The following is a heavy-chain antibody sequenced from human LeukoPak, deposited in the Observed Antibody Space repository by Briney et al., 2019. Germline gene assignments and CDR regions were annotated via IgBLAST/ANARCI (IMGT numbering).Heavy chain of an antibody. CDR2: IYTSGST. Sequence: SETLSLTCTVSGGSISSYYWSWIRQPAGKGLEWIGRIYTSGSTNYNPSLKSRVTMSVDTSKNQFSLKLSSVTAADTAVYYCARGADSSSRDYYYYGMDVWGQGTTVTVSS. CDR1: GGSISSYY. D-gene: IGHD6-6*01. CDR3: ARGADSSSRDYYYYGMDV. J-gene: IGHJ6*02. V-gene: IGHV4-4*07.